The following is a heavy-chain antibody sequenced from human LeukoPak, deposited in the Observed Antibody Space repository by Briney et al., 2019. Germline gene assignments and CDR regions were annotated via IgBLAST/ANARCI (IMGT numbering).Heavy chain of an antibody. J-gene: IGHJ4*02. V-gene: IGHV3-7*01. Sequence: PGGSLRLSCAASGLTFSRYWLTWVRQAPGKGLEWVANIKQDGSEKYYVDSVKGRFTISRDNAKSSLYLQMNSLRAEDTAVYYCATSRTFDYWGQGTLVTVSS. CDR3: ATSRTFDY. CDR1: GLTFSRYW. CDR2: IKQDGSEK.